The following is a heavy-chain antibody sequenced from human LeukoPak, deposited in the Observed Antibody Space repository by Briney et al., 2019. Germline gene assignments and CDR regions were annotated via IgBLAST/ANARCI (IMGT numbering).Heavy chain of an antibody. J-gene: IGHJ6*03. Sequence: KASETLSLTCTVSGGSISSYYWSWIRQPPGKGLEWIGEINHSGSTNYNPSLKSRVTISVDTSKNQFSLKLSSVTAADTAVYYCARQPVVAATPFYYMDVWGKGAPVTISS. V-gene: IGHV4-34*01. D-gene: IGHD2-15*01. CDR1: GGSISSYY. CDR3: ARQPVVAATPFYYMDV. CDR2: INHSGST.